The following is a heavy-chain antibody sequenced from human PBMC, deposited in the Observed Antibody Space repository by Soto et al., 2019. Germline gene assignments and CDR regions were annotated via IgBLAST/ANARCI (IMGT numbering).Heavy chain of an antibody. CDR1: GFTFSSYS. V-gene: IGHV3-21*01. J-gene: IGHJ6*02. CDR2: ISSSSSYI. D-gene: IGHD3-3*01. CDR3: ARDYAYYDFWSGYQVYYYYGMDV. Sequence: EVQLVESGGGLVKPGGSLRLSCAASGFTFSSYSMNWVRQAPGKGLEWVPSISSSSSYIYYADSVKGRFTISRDNAKNSLYLQMNGLRAEDTAVYYCARDYAYYDFWSGYQVYYYYGMDVWGQGTTVTVSS.